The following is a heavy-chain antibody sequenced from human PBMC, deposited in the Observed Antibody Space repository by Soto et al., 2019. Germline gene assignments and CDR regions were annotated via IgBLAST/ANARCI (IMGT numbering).Heavy chain of an antibody. J-gene: IGHJ4*02. CDR2: ISYDGSNK. CDR3: AREEVVVVAAGVDY. D-gene: IGHD2-15*01. Sequence: QVQLVESGGGVVQPGRSLRLSCAASGFTFSSYGMHWVRQAPGKGLEWVAVISYDGSNKYYADSVKGRFTISRDNSKNTLYLQMNSLRAEDTAVYYCAREEVVVVAAGVDYWGQGTLVTVSS. V-gene: IGHV3-30*03. CDR1: GFTFSSYG.